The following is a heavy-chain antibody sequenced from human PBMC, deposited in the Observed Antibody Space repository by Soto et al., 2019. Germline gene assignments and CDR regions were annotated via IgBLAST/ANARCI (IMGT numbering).Heavy chain of an antibody. D-gene: IGHD2-8*01. CDR3: ARSHYTYGLLIDY. J-gene: IGHJ4*02. CDR2: VYWTGST. CDR1: VDSITTHGYY. Sequence: ETLSLTGSVSVDSITTHGYYWGWILQPPGKGLQWIGNVYWTGSTFSHPSLTSRVFISVDTSKNEFSLRLTSVTAADTAVYYCARSHYTYGLLIDYWGPGTLVTVSS. V-gene: IGHV4-39*01.